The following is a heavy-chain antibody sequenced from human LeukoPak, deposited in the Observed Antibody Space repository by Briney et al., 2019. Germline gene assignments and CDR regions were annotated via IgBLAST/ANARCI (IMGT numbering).Heavy chain of an antibody. CDR1: GGSISSYY. J-gene: IGHJ5*02. CDR2: IYTSGST. Sequence: PSETLSLTCTVSGGSISSYYWSWIRQPAGKGLEWIGRIYTSGSTNYNPSLKSRVTMSVDTSKNQFSLKLSSVTAADTAVYYCARAGHYYDSSGYPPSEFDPWGQGTLVTVSS. CDR3: ARAGHYYDSSGYPPSEFDP. V-gene: IGHV4-4*07. D-gene: IGHD3-22*01.